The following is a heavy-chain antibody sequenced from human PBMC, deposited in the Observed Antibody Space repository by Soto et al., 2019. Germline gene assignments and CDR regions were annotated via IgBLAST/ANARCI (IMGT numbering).Heavy chain of an antibody. CDR3: ARDLWWYLH. CDR1: GFTFSSHA. Sequence: EVPLLESGGGLVQPRGALRLSCAASGFTFSSHAMSWVRQAPGKGLEWVSSISAGGDGAYYADSVKGRFTISRANSNNTLYLQMNSLRTEDTAVYYCARDLWWYLHWGQGTLVTVSS. V-gene: IGHV3-23*01. J-gene: IGHJ4*02. D-gene: IGHD2-15*01. CDR2: ISAGGDGA.